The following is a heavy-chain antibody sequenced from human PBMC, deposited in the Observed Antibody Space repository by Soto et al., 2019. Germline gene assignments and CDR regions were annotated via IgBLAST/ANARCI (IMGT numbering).Heavy chain of an antibody. CDR1: GGTFSPYT. D-gene: IGHD3-10*01. J-gene: IGHJ4*02. CDR3: TRDWEITVSTWSFGGF. CDR2: IIPFHGVT. V-gene: IGHV1-69*08. Sequence: QVQLVQSGAEVKKPGSSVKVSCKASGGTFSPYTINWVRQAPGQGLEWMGRIIPFHGVTNYAQKFQASVTMTADKSTSTAYMELSGLRFEDTAMYYCTRDWEITVSTWSFGGFWGRGTLVTVSS.